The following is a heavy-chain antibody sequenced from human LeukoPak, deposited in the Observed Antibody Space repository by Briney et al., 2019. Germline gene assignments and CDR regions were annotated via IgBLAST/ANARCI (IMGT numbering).Heavy chain of an antibody. CDR2: ISWNSGSI. V-gene: IGHV3-9*01. D-gene: IGHD7-27*01. CDR1: GFTFDDYA. J-gene: IGHJ5*01. Sequence: GGSLRLSCAASGFTFDDYAMHWVRQAPGKGLEWVSGISWNSGSIGYADSVKGRFTISRDNAKNSLYLQMNSLRAEDTAVYYCAKDGGLWVSAHWGDSWGRGTLVTVSS. CDR3: AKDGGLWVSAHWGDS.